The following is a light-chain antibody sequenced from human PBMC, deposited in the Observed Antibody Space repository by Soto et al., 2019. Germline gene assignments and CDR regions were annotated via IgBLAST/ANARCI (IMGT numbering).Light chain of an antibody. Sequence: DIQMTQSPSSLSASVGDRVTITCRASQGIRNFLAWYQQKPGKVPKLLISAASTLESGVPSRVSGSGSVTDFTLSITSLQPEDFATYYCQKYRSVITVGQGTRLEIK. CDR2: AAS. J-gene: IGKJ5*01. V-gene: IGKV1-27*01. CDR3: QKYRSVIT. CDR1: QGIRNF.